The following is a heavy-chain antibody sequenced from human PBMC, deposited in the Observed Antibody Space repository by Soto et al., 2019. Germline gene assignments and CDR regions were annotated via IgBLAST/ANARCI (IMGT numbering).Heavy chain of an antibody. Sequence: GGSLRLSCVGSGFTFSAYSISWVRQAPGKGLEWVSSISSRSDIYYADSVKGRFTISRDNAKNSVSLQMNSLRAEDTAVYYCAREYTAWPLAYGLDVWGQGTTVTVSS. CDR3: AREYTAWPLAYGLDV. D-gene: IGHD2-2*02. CDR2: ISSRSDI. V-gene: IGHV3-21*01. CDR1: GFTFSAYS. J-gene: IGHJ6*02.